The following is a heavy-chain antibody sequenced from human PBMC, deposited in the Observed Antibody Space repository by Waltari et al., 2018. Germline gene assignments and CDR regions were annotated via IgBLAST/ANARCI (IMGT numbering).Heavy chain of an antibody. D-gene: IGHD2-15*01. CDR1: ADSIRSNKW. V-gene: IGHV4-4*02. CDR3: ARYEDLYGMDV. CDR2: IYQSGST. Sequence: QVQLQESGPGLVKPSGTLSLTCVVSADSIRSNKWWTWVRQPPGKGLEWIGEIYQSGSTTYNPTLKGRGTMSIDMSKKQLSLRLTSVTTADTAMYYCARYEDLYGMDVWGQGTTVTVSS. J-gene: IGHJ6*02.